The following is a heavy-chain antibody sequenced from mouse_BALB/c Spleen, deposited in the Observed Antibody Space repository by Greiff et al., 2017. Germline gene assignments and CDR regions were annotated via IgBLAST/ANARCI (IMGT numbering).Heavy chain of an antibody. CDR2: ISSGGSYT. D-gene: IGHD1-1*01. Sequence: EVQRVESGGGLVQPGGSRKLSCAASGFTFSSFGMHWVRQSPEKRLEWVAEISSGGSYTYYPDTVTGRFTISRDNAKNTLYLEMSSLRSEDTAMYYCARSGYYGSSPFDYWGQGTTLTVSS. CDR3: ARSGYYGSSPFDY. V-gene: IGHV5-9-4*01. J-gene: IGHJ2*01. CDR1: GFTFSSFG.